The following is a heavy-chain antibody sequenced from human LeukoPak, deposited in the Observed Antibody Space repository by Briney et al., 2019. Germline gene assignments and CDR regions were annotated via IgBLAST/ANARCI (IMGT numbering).Heavy chain of an antibody. V-gene: IGHV4-39*01. J-gene: IGHJ5*02. CDR1: GGSISSSSYY. D-gene: IGHD3-10*01. CDR3: AYMVRGVILARTPGRWFDP. Sequence: PSETLSLTCTVSGGSISSSSYYWGWIRQPPGKGLEWIGSIYYSGSTYYNPSLKSRVTISVDTSKSQFSLKLSSVTAADTAVYYCAYMVRGVILARTPGRWFDPWGQGTLVTVSS. CDR2: IYYSGST.